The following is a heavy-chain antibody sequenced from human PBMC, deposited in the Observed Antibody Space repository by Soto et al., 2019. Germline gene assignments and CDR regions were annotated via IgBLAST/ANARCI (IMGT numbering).Heavy chain of an antibody. Sequence: EVQLVESGGGLVKPGGSLRLSCAASGFTFSNAWMSWVRQAPGKGLEWVGRIKSKTDGGTTEYAAPVKGRFTISRDASKNTLYLQMTSLKTADTAVYYCTQHPPTATYSSGHDSWGQGTLVTVSS. D-gene: IGHD6-19*01. CDR2: IKSKTDGGTT. V-gene: IGHV3-15*05. CDR3: TQHPPTATYSSGHDS. CDR1: GFTFSNAW. J-gene: IGHJ4*02.